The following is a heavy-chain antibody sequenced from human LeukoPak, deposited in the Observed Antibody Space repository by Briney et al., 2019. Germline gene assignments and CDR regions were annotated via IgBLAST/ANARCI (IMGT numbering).Heavy chain of an antibody. D-gene: IGHD3-10*01. CDR1: GFAFSDAW. CDR2: IKRKTDGGTA. CDR3: AAYGSAGNLNY. Sequence: GGSLRLSCAASGFAFSDAWMSWARQAPGKGLEWVGLIKRKTDGGTADYAAPVKGRFTISRGDSKTTLYLQMNSLKTEDTAVYYCAAYGSAGNLNYWGQGTLVTVSS. V-gene: IGHV3-15*01. J-gene: IGHJ4*02.